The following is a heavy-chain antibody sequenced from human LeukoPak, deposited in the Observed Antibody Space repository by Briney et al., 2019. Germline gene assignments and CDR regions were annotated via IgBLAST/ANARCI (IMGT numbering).Heavy chain of an antibody. J-gene: IGHJ3*02. CDR2: ISSSGGGT. Sequence: GGSLRLSCAASGFIFHNYAMNWVRQAPGKGLEWVSGISSSGGGTYYADSVKGRFTISRDNSKNTLYLQMSSLRAEDTAVYYCATRYYDYVWGSYRPPDDAFDIWGQGTMVTVSS. CDR1: GFIFHNYA. D-gene: IGHD3-16*02. CDR3: ATRYYDYVWGSYRPPDDAFDI. V-gene: IGHV3-23*01.